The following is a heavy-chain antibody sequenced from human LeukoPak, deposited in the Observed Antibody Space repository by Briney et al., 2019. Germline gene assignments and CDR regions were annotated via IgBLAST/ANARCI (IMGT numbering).Heavy chain of an antibody. J-gene: IGHJ6*02. V-gene: IGHV3-48*03. CDR3: VRDYFGSGSYYNAYCGMDV. CDR2: ISSRGDTI. D-gene: IGHD3-10*01. CDR1: GFTFSIYN. Sequence: GGSLRLSCAASGFTFSIYNMNWVRQAPGKGLEWVSYISSRGDTIYYADSVRGRVTISRDNAKKSLFLQMNSLRAEDTAVYYCVRDYFGSGSYYNAYCGMDVWGQGTTVTVSS.